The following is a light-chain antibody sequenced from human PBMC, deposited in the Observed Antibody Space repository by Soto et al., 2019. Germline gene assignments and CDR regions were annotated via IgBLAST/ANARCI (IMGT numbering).Light chain of an antibody. CDR2: GAS. Sequence: EIVMTQSPATLSVSPGERATLSCRASQSVSSNLSWYQQKPGQAPRLLIYGASSRATGIPARFSGSGSGTEFTLTISSLQSEDFAVYFCQQYNIWPYTFGQGTKVDI. CDR3: QQYNIWPYT. CDR1: QSVSSN. V-gene: IGKV3D-15*01. J-gene: IGKJ2*01.